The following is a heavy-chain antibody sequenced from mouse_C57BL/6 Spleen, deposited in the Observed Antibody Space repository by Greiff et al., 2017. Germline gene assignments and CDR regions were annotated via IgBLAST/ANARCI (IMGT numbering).Heavy chain of an antibody. D-gene: IGHD1-1*01. V-gene: IGHV1-52*01. CDR1: GYTFTSYW. CDR2: IDPSDSET. Sequence: VQLQQPGAELVRPGSSVKLSCKASGYTFTSYWMHWVKQRPIQGLEWIGNIDPSDSETHYNQKFKDKATLTVDKSSSTAYMQLSSLTSEDSAVYYCARPNYYGSSYGYFDVWGTGTTVTVSS. CDR3: ARPNYYGSSYGYFDV. J-gene: IGHJ1*03.